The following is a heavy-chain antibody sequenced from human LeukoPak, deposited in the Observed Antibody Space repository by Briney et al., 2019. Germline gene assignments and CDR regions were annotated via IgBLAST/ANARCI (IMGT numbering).Heavy chain of an antibody. J-gene: IGHJ4*01. Sequence: SETLSLTCAVYGGSFSGYYWSWIRQPPGKGLEWIGEINHSGSTNYNPSLKSRVTISVDTSKNQFSLKLSSVTAADTAVYYCPRENIVVVPAATDYWGQGTLVTVSS. CDR3: PRENIVVVPAATDY. CDR1: GGSFSGYY. D-gene: IGHD2-2*01. CDR2: INHSGST. V-gene: IGHV4-34*01.